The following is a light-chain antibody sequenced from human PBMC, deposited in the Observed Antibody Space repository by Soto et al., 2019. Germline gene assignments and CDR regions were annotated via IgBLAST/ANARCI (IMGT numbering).Light chain of an antibody. CDR1: QSVSSDY. CDR3: QQYGSSRT. V-gene: IGKV3-20*01. Sequence: MVLPQSPCTLSLSPLDTATHSRRASQSVSSDYVAWYQQKPGQAPRLLIYGASSRATGIPDRFSGSGSGTDFTLTISRLEPEDFAVYYCQQYGSSRTFGQGTKVDI. CDR2: GAS. J-gene: IGKJ1*01.